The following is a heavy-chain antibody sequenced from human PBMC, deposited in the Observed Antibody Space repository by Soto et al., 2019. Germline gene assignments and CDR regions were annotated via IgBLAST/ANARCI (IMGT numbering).Heavy chain of an antibody. J-gene: IGHJ5*01. D-gene: IGHD2-15*01. V-gene: IGHV2-5*02. CDR2: IYWDDDK. CDR1: GFSLSTHGVG. CDR3: AHAMLYCTGGSCSTWFDS. Sequence: QITLKESGPTLVKPTQTLTLTCTFSGFSLSTHGVGVGWVRQPAGEALEWLALIYWDDDKRYSASLNSRLTITKDTSKNQVVLTMTNMDPVDTATSYCAHAMLYCTGGSCSTWFDSWGQGTLVTVSS.